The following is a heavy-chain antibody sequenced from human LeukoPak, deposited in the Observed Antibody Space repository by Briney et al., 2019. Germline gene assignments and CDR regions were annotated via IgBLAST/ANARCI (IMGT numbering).Heavy chain of an antibody. CDR3: AEKGESLDYYYMDV. V-gene: IGHV3-23*01. CDR1: GFNFNSAA. Sequence: GGSLRLSCAASGFNFNSAAMTWVRQVAGKGLEWVSLIGSIGGSTYDTDSVKGRFTISRDNSKNTLYLQMNSLRGEDTAVYYCAEKGESLDYYYMDVWGQGTTVTVSS. CDR2: IGSIGGST. D-gene: IGHD3-10*01. J-gene: IGHJ6*02.